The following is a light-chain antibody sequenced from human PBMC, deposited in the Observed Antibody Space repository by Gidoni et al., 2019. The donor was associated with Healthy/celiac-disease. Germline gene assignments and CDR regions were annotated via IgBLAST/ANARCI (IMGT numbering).Light chain of an antibody. CDR2: DAS. Sequence: EIVLTQSPATLSLSPGERATLSCRASQSVSSYLAWYQQKPGQAPRLLIYDASNRATGIPARFSGSGSGTDFTLTISSLEPEDFAVYYCQQRSNWQAFGGGTKVEI. V-gene: IGKV3-11*01. CDR3: QQRSNWQA. CDR1: QSVSSY. J-gene: IGKJ4*01.